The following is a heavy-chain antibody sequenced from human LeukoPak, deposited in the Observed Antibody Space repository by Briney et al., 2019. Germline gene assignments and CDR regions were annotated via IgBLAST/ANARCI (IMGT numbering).Heavy chain of an antibody. CDR1: GGSISSYY. CDR3: ARHPYVWGSYRYLNWFDP. CDR2: IYYSGST. D-gene: IGHD3-16*02. J-gene: IGHJ5*02. V-gene: IGHV4-59*08. Sequence: PSETLSLTCTVSGGSISSYYWSWIRQPPGKGLEWIGYIYYSGSTNYNPSLKSRVTISVDTSKNQFSLKLSSVTAADTAVYYCARHPYVWGSYRYLNWFDPWGQGTLVTVSS.